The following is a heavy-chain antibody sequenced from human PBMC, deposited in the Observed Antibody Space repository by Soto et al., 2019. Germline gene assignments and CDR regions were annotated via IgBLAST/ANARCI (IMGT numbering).Heavy chain of an antibody. CDR1: GFTFSSYG. Sequence: QVQLVESGGGVVQPGRSLRLSCAASGFTFSSYGTHWVRQAPGKGLEWVVVIWYDGSNKYYADSVTGRFTISRDNSKNTLNLQMNSLRTEDTAVYYCARDRCLTMARGVNAPLDNWGQGNLVTV. CDR2: IWYDGSNK. CDR3: ARDRCLTMARGVNAPLDN. J-gene: IGHJ4*02. V-gene: IGHV3-33*01. D-gene: IGHD3-10*01.